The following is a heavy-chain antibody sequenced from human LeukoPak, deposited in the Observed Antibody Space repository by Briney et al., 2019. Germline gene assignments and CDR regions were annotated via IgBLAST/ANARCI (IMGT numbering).Heavy chain of an antibody. Sequence: SETLSLTCTVSGGSISSYYWSWIRQPPGKGLEWIGEINHSGSTNYNPSLKSRVTISVDTSKNQFSLKLSSVTAADTAVYYCAGVPRFGYGQHKIDYWGQGTLVTVSS. D-gene: IGHD5-18*01. CDR3: AGVPRFGYGQHKIDY. CDR2: INHSGST. J-gene: IGHJ4*02. CDR1: GGSISSYY. V-gene: IGHV4-34*01.